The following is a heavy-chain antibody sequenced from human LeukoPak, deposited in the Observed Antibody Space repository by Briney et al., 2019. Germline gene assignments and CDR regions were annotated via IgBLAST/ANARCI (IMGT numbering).Heavy chain of an antibody. CDR2: ISGSGGST. D-gene: IGHD3-10*01. V-gene: IGHV3-23*01. Sequence: PGGSLRLSCAASGFTFSSYAMSWVRQAPGRGLEWVSAISGSGGSTYYADSVKGRFTISRDNSKNTLYLQMNSLRAEDTAVYYCAKDEMVRGVIIPWENWGQGTLVTVSS. J-gene: IGHJ4*02. CDR3: AKDEMVRGVIIPWEN. CDR1: GFTFSSYA.